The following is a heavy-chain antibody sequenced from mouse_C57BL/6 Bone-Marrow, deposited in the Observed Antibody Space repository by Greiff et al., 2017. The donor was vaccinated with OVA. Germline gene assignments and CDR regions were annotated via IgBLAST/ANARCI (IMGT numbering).Heavy chain of an antibody. CDR2: IDPSDSET. Sequence: QVQLQQPGAELVRPGSSVKLSCKASGYTFTSYWMHWVKQRPIQGLEWIGNIDPSDSETHYNQKFKDKATLTVDKSSSTAYMQLSSLTSEDSAVYYCAREGLYYSSSYDYAMDYWGQGTSVTVSS. V-gene: IGHV1-52*01. J-gene: IGHJ4*01. CDR3: AREGLYYSSSYDYAMDY. D-gene: IGHD1-1*01. CDR1: GYTFTSYW.